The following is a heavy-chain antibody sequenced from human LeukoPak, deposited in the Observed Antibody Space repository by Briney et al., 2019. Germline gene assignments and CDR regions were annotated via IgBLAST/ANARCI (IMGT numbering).Heavy chain of an antibody. Sequence: GGSLRLSCAASGFTFDDYAMHWVRQAPGKGLEWVSGISWNSGSIGYVDSVKGRFTISRDNAKNSLYLQMNSLRAEDMALYYCAKDRLFDYDSSGGAFDIWGQGTMVTVSS. CDR1: GFTFDDYA. CDR3: AKDRLFDYDSSGGAFDI. D-gene: IGHD3-22*01. J-gene: IGHJ3*02. V-gene: IGHV3-9*03. CDR2: ISWNSGSI.